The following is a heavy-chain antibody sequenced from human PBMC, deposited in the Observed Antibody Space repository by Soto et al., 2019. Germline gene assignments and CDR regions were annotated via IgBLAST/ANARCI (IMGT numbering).Heavy chain of an antibody. D-gene: IGHD1-26*01. J-gene: IGHJ4*02. Sequence: GGSLRLSCAASGIIFTGFGMHWVRQAPGKGLEWVAVIRYDGSNKYYADSVKGRFTISRDNSKNTLYLQMNSLRAEDTAVYYCARDGGATVPFDYWGQGTLVTVSS. V-gene: IGHV3-30*02. CDR2: IRYDGSNK. CDR3: ARDGGATVPFDY. CDR1: GIIFTGFG.